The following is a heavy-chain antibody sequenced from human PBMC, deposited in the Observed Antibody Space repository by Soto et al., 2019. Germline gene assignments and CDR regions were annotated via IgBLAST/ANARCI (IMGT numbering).Heavy chain of an antibody. CDR2: ISYDGSNK. Sequence: PGGSLRLSCAASGFTFSSYGMHWVRQAPGKGLEWVAVISYDGSNKYYADSVKGRFTISRDNSKNTLYLQMNSLRAEDTAVYYCAKELAAAGTFGYYYYGMDVWGQGTTVTVSS. V-gene: IGHV3-30*18. CDR1: GFTFSSYG. CDR3: AKELAAAGTFGYYYYGMDV. J-gene: IGHJ6*02. D-gene: IGHD6-13*01.